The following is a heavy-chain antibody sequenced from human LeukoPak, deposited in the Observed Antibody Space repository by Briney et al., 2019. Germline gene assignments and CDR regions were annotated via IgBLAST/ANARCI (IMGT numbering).Heavy chain of an antibody. Sequence: PGGSLRLSCAASGFAFSDHWMIWVRQAPGKGLEWVANINHDESKKYYVDSVEGRFTISRDNAENSLYLQMNSLRAEDTAVYYCAISTYSSSPSWGQGTLVTVSS. CDR3: AISTYSSSPS. J-gene: IGHJ5*02. CDR2: INHDESKK. CDR1: GFAFSDHW. D-gene: IGHD6-6*01. V-gene: IGHV3-7*01.